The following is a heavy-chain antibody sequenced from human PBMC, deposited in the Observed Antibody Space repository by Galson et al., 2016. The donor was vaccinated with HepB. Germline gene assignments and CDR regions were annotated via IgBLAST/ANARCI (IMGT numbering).Heavy chain of an antibody. CDR3: AKSLIVGPTMNWYFDL. J-gene: IGHJ2*01. Sequence: SLRLSCAGSGFILSGSVIHWVRQAPGKGLEWVSGIGGSGGSTYYADSVKGRFTISRDNSKNTLYLQMNSLRAEDTAVYYCAKSLIVGPTMNWYFDLWGRGTLVTVSS. CDR1: GFILSGSV. V-gene: IGHV3-23*01. D-gene: IGHD1-26*01. CDR2: IGGSGGST.